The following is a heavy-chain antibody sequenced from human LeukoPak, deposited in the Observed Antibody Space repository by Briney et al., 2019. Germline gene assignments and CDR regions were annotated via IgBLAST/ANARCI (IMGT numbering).Heavy chain of an antibody. D-gene: IGHD3-3*01. CDR3: AGASRSSDTSVLRFLEWLLYG. CDR1: GYTFTDYY. J-gene: IGHJ4*02. CDR2: INPNSGGT. V-gene: IGHV1-2*02. Sequence: ASVKVSCKASGYTFTDYYVHWVRQAPGQGLEWMGWINPNSGGTSYAQKFQGRVTMTRDTSISTAYMELSRPRSDDTAVYYCAGASRSSDTSVLRFLEWLLYGWGQGTLVTVSS.